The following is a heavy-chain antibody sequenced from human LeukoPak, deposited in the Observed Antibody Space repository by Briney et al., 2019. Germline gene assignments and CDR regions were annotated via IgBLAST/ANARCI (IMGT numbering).Heavy chain of an antibody. CDR2: IYPIDSDT. CDR1: GYTFTNYW. CDR3: ARPSAYGEDAFDV. D-gene: IGHD2-21*01. Sequence: GESLKISCKGSGYTFTNYWIAWVRQTPGKGLEWMGIIYPIDSDTRYSLSFRGQVTFSADKSISTAYLQWSSLKDSDTAMYYCARPSAYGEDAFDVWGQGTMVTVSS. V-gene: IGHV5-51*01. J-gene: IGHJ3*01.